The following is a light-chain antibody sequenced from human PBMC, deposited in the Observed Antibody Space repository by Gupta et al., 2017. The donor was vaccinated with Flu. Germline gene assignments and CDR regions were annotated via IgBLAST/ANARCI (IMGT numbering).Light chain of an antibody. Sequence: DIVMTQSPDSLPVSLGERATINCKSSQSVLYSSNSQNYLSWYQQKPGQPPKLLLYWASIRESGVPDRFRGSGSGTDFTLTITSLQAEDVAVYYCQQDYSAPFTFGQGTRLEIK. J-gene: IGKJ2*01. CDR1: QSVLYSSNSQNY. V-gene: IGKV4-1*01. CDR2: WAS. CDR3: QQDYSAPFT.